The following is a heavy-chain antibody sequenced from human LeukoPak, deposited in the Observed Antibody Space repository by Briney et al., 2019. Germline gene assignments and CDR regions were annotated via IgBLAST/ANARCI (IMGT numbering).Heavy chain of an antibody. D-gene: IGHD2-2*01. CDR3: ARVYCSTSCYFDY. J-gene: IGHJ4*02. Sequence: PSETLSLTCTVSVGSISSSSYYWGWIRQPPGKGLEWMGSIYYSGRTYYNPSLKSRVTISVDTSKNQFSLKLSSVTAADTAVYYCARVYCSTSCYFDYWGQGTLVTVSS. CDR2: IYYSGRT. CDR1: VGSISSSSYY. V-gene: IGHV4-39*01.